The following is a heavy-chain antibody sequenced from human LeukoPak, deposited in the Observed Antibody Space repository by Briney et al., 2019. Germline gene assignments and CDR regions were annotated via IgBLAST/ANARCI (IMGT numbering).Heavy chain of an antibody. CDR3: ARARSGPYGSGSLDAFDI. D-gene: IGHD3-10*01. V-gene: IGHV1-69*06. CDR2: IISMFDTA. CDR1: GGTFSSYP. Sequence: SVKVPCTASGGTFSSYPISWVRQAPGQGLEWMGGIISMFDTADFAQKFQGRVTITADTSTSTAYMQLSSLRSEDTAVYYCARARSGPYGSGSLDAFDIWGQGTMVTVSS. J-gene: IGHJ3*02.